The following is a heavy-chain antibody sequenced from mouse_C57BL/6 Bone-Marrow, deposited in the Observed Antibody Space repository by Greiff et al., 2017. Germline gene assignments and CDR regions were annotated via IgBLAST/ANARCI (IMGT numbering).Heavy chain of an antibody. V-gene: IGHV1-64*01. D-gene: IGHD2-1*01. CDR1: GYTFTSYW. Sequence: QVQLKQPGAELVKPGASVKLSCKASGYTFTSYWLHWVKQRPGQGLEWIGMIHPNSGSTNYNEKLKSKATLTVDKSSSTAYVQLGSLTSEDSAVYYCYCNYYAMDYWGQGTSVTVSS. CDR3: YCNYYAMDY. J-gene: IGHJ4*01. CDR2: IHPNSGST.